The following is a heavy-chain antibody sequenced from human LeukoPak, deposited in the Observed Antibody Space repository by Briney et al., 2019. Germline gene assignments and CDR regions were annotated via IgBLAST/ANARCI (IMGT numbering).Heavy chain of an antibody. CDR2: ISGSGGST. D-gene: IGHD5-24*01. CDR3: AKGGPQFFDY. CDR1: RFTFSSSA. Sequence: GGPLRLSCAASRFTFSSSAISWVRQAPGKGLEWVSTISGSGGSTYSTDSVKGRFTISRDNSKSTLYLQMNSLRVEDTAIYYCAKGGPQFFDYWGQGTLVTVSS. V-gene: IGHV3-23*01. J-gene: IGHJ4*02.